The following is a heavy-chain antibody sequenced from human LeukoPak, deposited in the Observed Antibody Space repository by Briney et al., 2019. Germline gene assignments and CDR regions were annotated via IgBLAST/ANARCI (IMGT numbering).Heavy chain of an antibody. CDR3: ARSSGYCSSTSCYGGAFDT. D-gene: IGHD2-2*01. CDR1: GGSISSYY. Sequence: PSETLSLTCTVSGGSISSYYWSWIRQPAGKGLEWIGRIYTSGSTNYNPSLKSRVTMSVDTSKNQFSLKLSSVTAADAAVYYCARSSGYCSSTSCYGGAFDTWGQGTMVTVSS. CDR2: IYTSGST. J-gene: IGHJ3*02. V-gene: IGHV4-4*07.